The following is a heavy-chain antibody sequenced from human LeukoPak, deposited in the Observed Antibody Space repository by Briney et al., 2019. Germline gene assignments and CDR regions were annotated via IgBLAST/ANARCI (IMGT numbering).Heavy chain of an antibody. CDR1: GYTLTGYY. CDR2: ITPNSGGT. CDR3: ALYDFWSGYPDY. J-gene: IGHJ4*02. V-gene: IGHV1-2*02. Sequence: GASVKVSCKASGYTLTGYYIHWVRQAPGQGLEWMGWITPNSGGTNYAQKFQGRVTMTRDTSITTAYMELTSLRSDDTAVYYCALYDFWSGYPDYWGQGTLVTVSS. D-gene: IGHD3-3*01.